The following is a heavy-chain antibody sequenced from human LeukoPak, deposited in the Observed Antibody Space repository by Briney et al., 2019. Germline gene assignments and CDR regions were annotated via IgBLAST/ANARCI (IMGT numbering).Heavy chain of an antibody. CDR3: ARQGSVESPGTLNFDY. CDR2: ISGSNGNT. V-gene: IGHV1-18*01. Sequence: ASVKVSCKASGYTFTSYGISWVRQAPGQGLEWMGWISGSNGNTNYAQKLQGRVTMTTDTSTSTAYMELRSLRPDDTAVYYCARQGSVESPGTLNFDYWGQGTLVTVSS. CDR1: GYTFTSYG. D-gene: IGHD1-14*01. J-gene: IGHJ4*02.